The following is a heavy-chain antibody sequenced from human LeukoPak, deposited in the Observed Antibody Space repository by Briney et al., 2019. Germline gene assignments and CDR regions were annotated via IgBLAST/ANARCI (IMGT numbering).Heavy chain of an antibody. V-gene: IGHV3-7*04. D-gene: IGHD3-22*01. CDR3: ATDDLKNRGYYNIED. J-gene: IGHJ4*02. CDR2: IKEAGTET. Sequence: GGSLRLSCGASGFTFSSYSMTWVRQAPGKGLEWVATIKEAGTETFYVDSVKGRFTISRDNAKNSLFLLMNSLRAEDTAVYFCATDDLKNRGYYNIEDWGQGTLVTVSS. CDR1: GFTFSSYS.